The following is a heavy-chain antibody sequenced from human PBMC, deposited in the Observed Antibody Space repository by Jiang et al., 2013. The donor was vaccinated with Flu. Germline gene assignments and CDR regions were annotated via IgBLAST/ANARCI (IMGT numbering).Heavy chain of an antibody. D-gene: IGHD3-16*01. J-gene: IGHJ4*02. V-gene: IGHV1-2*02. CDR1: GYIFTGYF. CDR3: ARALEGGADERYFDY. CDR2: VNPDSIGA. Sequence: SCKTSGYIFTGYFVHWVRQVPGQGYEWMGWVNPDSIGAQFAQKFQGRVTMTRDTSISTVYLELRSLRSDDTAVYYCARALEGGADERYFDYWGQGTLVTVSS.